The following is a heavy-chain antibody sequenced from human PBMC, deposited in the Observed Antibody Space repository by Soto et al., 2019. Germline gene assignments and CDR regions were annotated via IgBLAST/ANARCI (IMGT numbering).Heavy chain of an antibody. D-gene: IGHD3-3*01. Sequence: SETLSLTCAVSSGSITTSHWWSWVRQPPGKGLDWIGEGYHSGSTNYNPSLKSRVTISVDKSKNQFSLQLTSVTAADTAVYYCARGVTIFGIINQRYFDSWGQGTLVTVSS. CDR3: ARGVTIFGIINQRYFDS. CDR2: GYHSGST. V-gene: IGHV4-4*02. J-gene: IGHJ4*02. CDR1: SGSITTSHW.